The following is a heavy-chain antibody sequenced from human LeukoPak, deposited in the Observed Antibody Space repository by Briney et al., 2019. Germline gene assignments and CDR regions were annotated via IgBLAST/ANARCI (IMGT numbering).Heavy chain of an antibody. CDR3: ARSYGEADAFDI. D-gene: IGHD3-10*01. J-gene: IGHJ3*02. Sequence: ASVKVSCKASGYTFTGYYMHWVRQAPGQGLEWMGWINPNSGGTNYAQKFQGRVTMTRDTSISTAYMELSRLRSDDTAVYHCARSYGEADAFDIWGQGTMVTVSS. CDR2: INPNSGGT. CDR1: GYTFTGYY. V-gene: IGHV1-2*02.